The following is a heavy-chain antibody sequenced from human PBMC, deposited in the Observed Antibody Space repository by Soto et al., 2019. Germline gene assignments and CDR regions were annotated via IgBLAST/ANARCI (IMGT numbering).Heavy chain of an antibody. V-gene: IGHV4-61*01. CDR3: ARDTHDYGDYALLDI. CDR1: GGSVSSGSYY. J-gene: IGHJ3*02. Sequence: PSETQSLTCTVSGGSVSSGSYYWSWIRQPPGKGLEWIGYIYYSGSTNYNPSLKSRVTISVDTSKNQFSLKLSSVTAADTAVYYCARDTHDYGDYALLDIWGQGTMVTVSS. D-gene: IGHD4-17*01. CDR2: IYYSGST.